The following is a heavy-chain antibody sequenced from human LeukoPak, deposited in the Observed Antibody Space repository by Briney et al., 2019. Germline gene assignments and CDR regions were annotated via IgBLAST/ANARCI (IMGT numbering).Heavy chain of an antibody. CDR3: SRNQPPPSDGWPLIAI. CDR1: GFTFSDYF. V-gene: IGHV3-11*04. CDR2: ISSSGDTI. J-gene: IGHJ4*02. Sequence: PGGSLRLSCAASGFTFSDYFMSWLRQAPGKGLEWLSYISSSGDTIYCGDSVKARFTISRHHAKNSLYLQINSLRAEDTAVFFLSRNQPPPSDGWPLIAIWGRGTLVAVCS. D-gene: IGHD2-21*01.